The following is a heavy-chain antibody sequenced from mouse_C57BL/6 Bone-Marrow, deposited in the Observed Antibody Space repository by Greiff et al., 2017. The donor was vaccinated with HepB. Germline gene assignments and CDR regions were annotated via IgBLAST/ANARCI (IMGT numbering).Heavy chain of an antibody. D-gene: IGHD1-1*01. CDR3: ARDGGSSSYWYFDV. J-gene: IGHJ1*03. Sequence: EVKLQESGPGMVKPSQSLSLTCTVTGYSITSGYDWHWIRHFPGNKLEWMGYISYSGSTNYNPSLKSRISITHDTSKNHFFLKLNSVTTEDTATYYCARDGGSSSYWYFDVWGTGTTVTVSS. CDR1: GYSITSGYD. CDR2: ISYSGST. V-gene: IGHV3-1*01.